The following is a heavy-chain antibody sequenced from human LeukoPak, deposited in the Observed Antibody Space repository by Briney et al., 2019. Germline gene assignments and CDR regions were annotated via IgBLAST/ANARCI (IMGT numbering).Heavy chain of an antibody. CDR1: GFTVSAYA. CDR3: AKDDYDFWSGYLEPTRGMDV. J-gene: IGHJ6*02. D-gene: IGHD3-3*01. CDR2: ISYDGSNK. V-gene: IGHV3-30*18. Sequence: PGGSLRLSCAASGFTVSAYAMAWVRQAPGKGLEWVAVISYDGSNKYYADSVKGRFTISRDNSKNTLYLQMNRLRAEDTAVYYCAKDDYDFWSGYLEPTRGMDVWGQGTTVTVSS.